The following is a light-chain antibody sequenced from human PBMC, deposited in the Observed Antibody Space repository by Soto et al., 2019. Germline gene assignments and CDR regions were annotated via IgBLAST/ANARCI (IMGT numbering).Light chain of an antibody. CDR3: QQSYSIPIT. CDR2: AAS. Sequence: DIQMTQSPSPLSASVGDRVTITCRASQTISTYLNWYQQKPGKAPKVLIYAASSLQSGVPSRFSGSRSGTDFTLTISSLQPEDFATYYCQQSYSIPITFGQGTRLEIK. J-gene: IGKJ5*01. V-gene: IGKV1-39*01. CDR1: QTISTY.